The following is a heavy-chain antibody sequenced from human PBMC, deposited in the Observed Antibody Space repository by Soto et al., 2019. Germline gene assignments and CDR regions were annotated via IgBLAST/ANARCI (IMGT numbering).Heavy chain of an antibody. CDR3: ACCFSSVSMDA. CDR2: IYASDSA. Sequence: SETLSLTCTVSGDSVRSGGYYWGWMPQPPGKELGWIAYIYASDSANANPSRNRRVIISRDTTKNQISLKGAFVTDAAAAYYFCACCFSSVSMDAWGQGTRVTVSS. J-gene: IGHJ6*02. V-gene: IGHV4-61*08. D-gene: IGHD6-19*01. CDR1: GDSVRSGGYY.